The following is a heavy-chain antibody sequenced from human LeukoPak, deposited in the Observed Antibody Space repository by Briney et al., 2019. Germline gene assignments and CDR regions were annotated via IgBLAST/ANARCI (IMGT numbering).Heavy chain of an antibody. D-gene: IGHD5-12*01. CDR1: GFTFSSYA. V-gene: IGHV3-30-3*01. CDR3: ARGGYDYYYYMDV. CDR2: ISYDGSNK. Sequence: GGSLRLSCAASGFTFSSYAMHWVRQAPGKGLEWVAVISYDGSNKYYADSVKGRFTISRDTFKNTLYLQMNSLRAEDTAVYYCARGGYDYYYYMDVWGKGTTVTVSS. J-gene: IGHJ6*03.